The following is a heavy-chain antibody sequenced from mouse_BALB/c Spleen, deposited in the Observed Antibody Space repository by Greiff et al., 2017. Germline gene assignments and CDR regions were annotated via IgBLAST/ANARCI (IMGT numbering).Heavy chain of an antibody. J-gene: IGHJ4*01. CDR2: IDPYYGDA. Sequence: EVQLQQSGPELEKPGASVKISCKASGYSFTGYNMNWVKQSNGKSLEWIGNIDPYYGDASYNQKFKGKATMTVDKSSSTAYMELARLTSEDSAIYYCARSLGNAMDYWGQGTSVTVSS. D-gene: IGHD6-5*01. V-gene: IGHV1-39*01. CDR3: ARSLGNAMDY. CDR1: GYSFTGYN.